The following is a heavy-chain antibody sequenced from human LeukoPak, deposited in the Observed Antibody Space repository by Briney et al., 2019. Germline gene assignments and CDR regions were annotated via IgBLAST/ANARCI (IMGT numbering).Heavy chain of an antibody. CDR3: ARDPYTGSMFDY. V-gene: IGHV3-21*01. CDR1: AFTSSSYW. D-gene: IGHD1-1*01. CDR2: IGHFTGDI. Sequence: GGSLRLSCAASAFTSSSYWMSWVRQAPGKGLEWVAFIGHFTGDIFYADSVKGRFNISRDDAKDSVYLQMNSLRVDDTAVYFCARDPYTGSMFDYWGHGTLVTVSS. J-gene: IGHJ4*01.